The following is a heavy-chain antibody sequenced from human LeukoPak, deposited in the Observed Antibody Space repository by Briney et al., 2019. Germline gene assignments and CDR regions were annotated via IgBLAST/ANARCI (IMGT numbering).Heavy chain of an antibody. CDR2: ISSSSSTI. CDR3: ARVAIAAALDV. D-gene: IGHD6-13*01. Sequence: GGSLRLSCAASGFTFSSYSMNWVRQAPGKGLEWVSYISSSSSTIYYADSVKGRFTISRDNAKNSLYLQMNSLRAEDTAVYYCARVAIAAALDVWGQGTTVTVSS. V-gene: IGHV3-48*01. J-gene: IGHJ6*02. CDR1: GFTFSSYS.